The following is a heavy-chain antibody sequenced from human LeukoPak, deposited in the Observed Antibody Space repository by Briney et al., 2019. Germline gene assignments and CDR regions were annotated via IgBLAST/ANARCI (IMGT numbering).Heavy chain of an antibody. V-gene: IGHV3-23*01. CDR1: GYSISSGYY. D-gene: IGHD2-15*01. Sequence: ETLSLTCAVSGYSISSGYYWGWIRQPPGKGLEWVSVISGSDDTTHYADSVKGRFTISRDNPKNTLFLQMDSLRAEDTAVYYCAKGASGSCYSPGDVWGKGTTVTVSS. CDR2: ISGSDDTT. J-gene: IGHJ6*04. CDR3: AKGASGSCYSPGDV.